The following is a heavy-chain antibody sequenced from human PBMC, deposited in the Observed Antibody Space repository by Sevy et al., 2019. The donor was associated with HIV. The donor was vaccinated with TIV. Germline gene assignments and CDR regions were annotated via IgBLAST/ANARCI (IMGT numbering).Heavy chain of an antibody. D-gene: IGHD2-15*01. CDR2: IKQDGSEK. V-gene: IGHV3-7*02. CDR3: ARTGFCSGGSCYGSVWTYFDY. J-gene: IGHJ4*02. CDR1: GFTFTTYW. Sequence: GGSLRLSCAASGFTFTTYWMSWVRQAPDKGLEWVANIKQDGSEKYYGDSVKGRFTISRDNAKNSLYLQMNSLRAEDTAIYYCARTGFCSGGSCYGSVWTYFDYWGQGTLVTVSS.